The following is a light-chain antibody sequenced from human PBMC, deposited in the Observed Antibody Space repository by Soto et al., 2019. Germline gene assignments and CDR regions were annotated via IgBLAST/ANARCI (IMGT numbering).Light chain of an antibody. CDR3: SSYRSSSTVFYV. V-gene: IGLV2-14*01. CDR1: SSDVGGYKY. CDR2: EVI. J-gene: IGLJ1*01. Sequence: QSALTQPASVSGSPGQSITISCTGTSSDVGGYKYVSWYQQHPGKAPKLMIYEVINRPSGVSNRFSGSKSGNTASLTISGLQAEDEADYYRSSYRSSSTVFYVFGTGTKVTVL.